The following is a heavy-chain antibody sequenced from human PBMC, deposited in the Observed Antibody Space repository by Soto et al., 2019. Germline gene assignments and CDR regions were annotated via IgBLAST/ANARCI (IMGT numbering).Heavy chain of an antibody. V-gene: IGHV3-30*18. J-gene: IGHJ3*02. CDR3: AKDMGPSPRPPDSLDI. Sequence: QMQLAESGGNVVQPGRSLRLSCVASGFTFRSFGMHWVRQATGKGLEWVATISHDGNKEYYTDSVKGRFTVSRDNSKDTIYLEMNSVRVDDTAVYYCAKDMGPSPRPPDSLDIWGQGTVVTVSS. CDR2: ISHDGNKE. CDR1: GFTFRSFG. D-gene: IGHD3-10*01.